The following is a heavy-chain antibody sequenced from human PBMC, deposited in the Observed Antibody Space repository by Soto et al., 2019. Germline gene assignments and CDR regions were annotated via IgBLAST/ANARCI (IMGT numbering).Heavy chain of an antibody. J-gene: IGHJ5*02. Sequence: GSLRLSCAASGFTFSSYAMSWVRQAPGKGLEWVSAISGSGGSTYYADSVKGRFTISRDNSKNTLYLQMNSLRAEDTAVYYCAKNRVTIFGVVIRPSFDPWGQGTLVTVSS. CDR2: ISGSGGST. CDR1: GFTFSSYA. V-gene: IGHV3-23*01. CDR3: AKNRVTIFGVVIRPSFDP. D-gene: IGHD3-3*01.